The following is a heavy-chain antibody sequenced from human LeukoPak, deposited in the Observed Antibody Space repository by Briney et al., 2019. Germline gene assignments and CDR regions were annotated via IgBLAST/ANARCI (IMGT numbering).Heavy chain of an antibody. V-gene: IGHV3-23*01. CDR2: ISGSGGST. D-gene: IGHD3-3*01. J-gene: IGHJ4*02. Sequence: GGSLRLSCAASGFTFSSYAMSWVRQAPGKGLEWVSAISGSGGSTYYADSVKGRFTISRDNSKNTLYLQMNSLRAEDTAVYYCAKPGAAAIFGVVILEYYFDYWGQGTLVTVSS. CDR1: GFTFSSYA. CDR3: AKPGAAAIFGVVILEYYFDY.